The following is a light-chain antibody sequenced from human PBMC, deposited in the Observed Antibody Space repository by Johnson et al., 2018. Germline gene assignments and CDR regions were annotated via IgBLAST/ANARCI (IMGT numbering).Light chain of an antibody. CDR3: GTWDSSLSAGNV. V-gene: IGLV1-51*02. CDR2: ENN. CDR1: SSNIGNNY. J-gene: IGLJ1*01. Sequence: QSVLTQPPSVSAAPGQKVTISCSGSSSNIGNNYVSWYQQLPGTAPKLLIYENNKRPSGIPDRFSGPKSGTSATLGITGLQLGDEADYYCGTWDSSLSAGNVFGTGTKVTVL.